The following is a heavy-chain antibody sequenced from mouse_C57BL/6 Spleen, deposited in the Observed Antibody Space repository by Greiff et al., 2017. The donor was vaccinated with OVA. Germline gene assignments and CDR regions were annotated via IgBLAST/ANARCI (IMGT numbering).Heavy chain of an antibody. J-gene: IGHJ2*01. V-gene: IGHV5-12*01. Sequence: NLVESGGGLVQPGGSLKLSCAAPGFTFSDYYMYWVRQTPEKRLEWVAYISNGGGSTYYPDTVKGRFTISRDNAKNTLYLQMSRLKSEDTAMYYCARQNDGYYGFDYWGQGTTLTVSS. CDR3: ARQNDGYYGFDY. CDR2: ISNGGGST. CDR1: GFTFSDYY. D-gene: IGHD2-3*01.